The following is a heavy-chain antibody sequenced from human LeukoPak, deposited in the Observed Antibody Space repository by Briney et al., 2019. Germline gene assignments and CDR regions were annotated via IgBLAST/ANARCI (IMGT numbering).Heavy chain of an antibody. V-gene: IGHV3-74*01. J-gene: IGHJ4*02. CDR3: AGVARWDSSGSLFDY. Sequence: GGSLRLSCAASGFTFSSYSMHWVRQAPGKGLVWVSCINSDGSSTRYADSVKGRFTISRENAKNTLYLQMNSLRAEDTAVYYCAGVARWDSSGSLFDYGGQGTLVTVSS. CDR1: GFTFSSYS. CDR2: INSDGSST. D-gene: IGHD3-22*01.